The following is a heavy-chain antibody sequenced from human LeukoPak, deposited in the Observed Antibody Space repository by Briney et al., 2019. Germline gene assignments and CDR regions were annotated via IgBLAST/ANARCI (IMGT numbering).Heavy chain of an antibody. V-gene: IGHV4-59*01. CDR2: IYYSGST. D-gene: IGHD3-22*01. CDR1: GGSISSYY. Sequence: SETLSLTCTVSGGSISSYYWSWIRQPPGKGLEWIGYIYYSGSTNYNPSFKSRVTISVDTSKNQFSLKLSSVTAADTAVYYCARDDSSGPDAFDIWGQGTMVTVSS. J-gene: IGHJ3*02. CDR3: ARDDSSGPDAFDI.